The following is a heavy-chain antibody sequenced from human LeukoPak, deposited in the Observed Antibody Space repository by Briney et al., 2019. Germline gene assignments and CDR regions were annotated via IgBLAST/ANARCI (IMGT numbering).Heavy chain of an antibody. CDR2: INYSGST. CDR1: GGSISSYY. D-gene: IGHD3-16*01. V-gene: IGHV4-59*01. J-gene: IGHJ6*02. Sequence: KPSETLSPTCTVPGGSISSYYWSWIRQPPGKGLEWIGYINYSGSTNYNPSLKSRVTISVDTSKNQFSLKLSSVTAADTAVYYCAGAGRAYYYYGMDVWGQGTTVTVSS. CDR3: AGAGRAYYYYGMDV.